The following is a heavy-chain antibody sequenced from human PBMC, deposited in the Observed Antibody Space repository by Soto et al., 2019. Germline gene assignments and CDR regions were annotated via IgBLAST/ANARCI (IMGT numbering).Heavy chain of an antibody. CDR1: GDSVSSSDYY. CDR3: TRYSGTYSADY. CDR2: IYYNGNT. D-gene: IGHD1-26*01. J-gene: IGHJ4*02. V-gene: IGHV4-61*08. Sequence: QVQLQQSGPGLVKPSETLSLTCTVSGDSVSSSDYYWNWIRQPPGKGLEWIGNIYYNGNTNYNPSLRGRLTISPETSKNQFSLKLTSVTVADPAVYYCTRYSGTYSADYWGQGALVTVSS.